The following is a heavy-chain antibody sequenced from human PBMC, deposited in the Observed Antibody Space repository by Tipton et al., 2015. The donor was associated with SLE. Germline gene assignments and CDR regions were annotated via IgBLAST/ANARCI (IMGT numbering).Heavy chain of an antibody. V-gene: IGHV4-59*01. CDR1: GGSISSYY. J-gene: IGHJ4*02. Sequence: TLSLTCTVSGGSISSYYWSWIRQPPGKGLEWIGYIYYSGSTNYNPSLKSRVTISVDTSKNQFSLKLSSVTAADTAVYHCARGGLRLGELGYWGQGTLVTVSS. D-gene: IGHD3-16*01. CDR3: ARGGLRLGELGY. CDR2: IYYSGST.